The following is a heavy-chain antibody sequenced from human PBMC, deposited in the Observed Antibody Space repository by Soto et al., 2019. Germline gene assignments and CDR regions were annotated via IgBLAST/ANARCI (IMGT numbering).Heavy chain of an antibody. CDR1: GGSISSSSYY. CDR2: IYYSGST. J-gene: IGHJ4*02. D-gene: IGHD6-19*01. Sequence: SETLSLTCTVSGGSISSSSYYWGWIRQPPGKGLEWIGSIYYSGSTYYNPSLKSRVTISVDTSKNQFSLRLSSVTAADTAVYCCSRIAVSGPITGFDYSGQGALVTVSS. V-gene: IGHV4-39*01. CDR3: SRIAVSGPITGFDY.